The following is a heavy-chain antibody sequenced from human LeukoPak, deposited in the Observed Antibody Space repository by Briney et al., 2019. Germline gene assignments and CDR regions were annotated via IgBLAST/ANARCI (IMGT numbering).Heavy chain of an antibody. V-gene: IGHV3-23*01. CDR1: GFTFNTYA. CDR2: ISASDPGT. J-gene: IGHJ4*02. CDR3: AKAPAASCIGSNCYHFDW. Sequence: GGSLRLSCAASGFTFNTYAMSWVRQAPGKRLEWVSAISASDPGTYYADSVKGRFTISRDNSKNTLFLQMNSLRAEDTAVYYCAKAPAASCIGSNCYHFDWWGQGTLVTVSS. D-gene: IGHD2-15*01.